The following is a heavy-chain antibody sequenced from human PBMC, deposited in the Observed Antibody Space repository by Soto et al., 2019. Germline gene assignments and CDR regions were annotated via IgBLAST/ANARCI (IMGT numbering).Heavy chain of an antibody. CDR3: ARDPHGYNGDDSHNDAFDI. Sequence: EVQLVESGGGLVQPGGSLRLSCAASGFTFSSSWMHWVRQAPGKGLVWVSRIKSDGSRTSYADSVKGRFTISRDNAKNTLYLQMNSLRAEDTAVYYCARDPHGYNGDDSHNDAFDIWGQGTMVTVSS. J-gene: IGHJ3*02. V-gene: IGHV3-74*01. CDR1: GFTFSSSW. CDR2: IKSDGSRT. D-gene: IGHD5-12*01.